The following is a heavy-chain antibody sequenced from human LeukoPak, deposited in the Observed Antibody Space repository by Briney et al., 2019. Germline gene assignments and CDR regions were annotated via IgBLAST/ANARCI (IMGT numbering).Heavy chain of an antibody. Sequence: ASVKVSCKASGYTFTGYYMHWVRQATGQGLEWLGWINPNSGGTNYAQKFQGRVTMTRDTSISTAYMELSRLRSDDTAVYYCARESSGIPGFDYWGQGTLVTVSS. CDR1: GYTFTGYY. J-gene: IGHJ4*02. CDR3: ARESSGIPGFDY. CDR2: INPNSGGT. V-gene: IGHV1-2*02. D-gene: IGHD3-10*01.